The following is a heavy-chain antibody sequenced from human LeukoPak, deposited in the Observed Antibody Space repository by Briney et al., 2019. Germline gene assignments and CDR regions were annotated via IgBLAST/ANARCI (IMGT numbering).Heavy chain of an antibody. CDR2: ISGSGGST. Sequence: GGSLRLSCAASGFTFSSYAMSWVRQAPGKGLEWVSAISGSGGSTYYADSVKGRFTISRDNSKNTLYLQMNSLRAEDTAVYYCAKDGVGGYYYGSGSYSWGQGTLVTVSS. J-gene: IGHJ5*02. V-gene: IGHV3-23*01. CDR1: GFTFSSYA. D-gene: IGHD3-10*01. CDR3: AKDGVGGYYYGSGSYS.